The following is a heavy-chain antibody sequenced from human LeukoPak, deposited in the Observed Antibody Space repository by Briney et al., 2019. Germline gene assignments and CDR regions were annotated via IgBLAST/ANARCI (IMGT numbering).Heavy chain of an antibody. CDR1: GFTFSKYA. CDR2: ITPGGDTT. J-gene: IGHJ6*03. D-gene: IGHD2-8*01. V-gene: IGHV3-23*01. Sequence: PGGSLRLSCAASGFTFSKYAMNWVRQAPEKGLEWVSAITPGGDTTYYADSVKGRFTISRDNSRNTLYLQLNSLRAEDTAIYYCAKVLLYCNNGRCLPECYMDVWGKGTTVTVSS. CDR3: AKVLLYCNNGRCLPECYMDV.